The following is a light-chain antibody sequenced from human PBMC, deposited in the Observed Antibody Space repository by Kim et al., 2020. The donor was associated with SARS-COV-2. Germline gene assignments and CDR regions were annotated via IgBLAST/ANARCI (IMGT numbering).Light chain of an antibody. CDR3: QQYGASPYS. V-gene: IGKV3-20*01. Sequence: LAPGERATLACRASQVVSNNYLAWYQQKPGQAPSLLIYGASKRTTDFPDRFSGSGSGTDFTLTIDRLEPEDFAVYFCQQYGASPYSFGQGTKLEI. CDR1: QVVSNNY. J-gene: IGKJ2*03. CDR2: GAS.